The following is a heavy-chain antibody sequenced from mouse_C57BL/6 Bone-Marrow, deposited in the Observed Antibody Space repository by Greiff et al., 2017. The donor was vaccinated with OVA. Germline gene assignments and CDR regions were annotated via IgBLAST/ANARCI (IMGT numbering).Heavy chain of an antibody. Sequence: VQLQHPGAELVKPGASVKLSCKASGYTFTSYWMHWVKQRPGRGLEWSGRIDPNSGGTKYNEKFKSKATLAVDKPSSTAYMQLSSLTSEDSAVYDCARVRLLQAMDYWGQGASVTVSS. CDR2: IDPNSGGT. V-gene: IGHV1-72*01. CDR3: ARVRLLQAMDY. CDR1: GYTFTSYW. J-gene: IGHJ4*01. D-gene: IGHD2-3*01.